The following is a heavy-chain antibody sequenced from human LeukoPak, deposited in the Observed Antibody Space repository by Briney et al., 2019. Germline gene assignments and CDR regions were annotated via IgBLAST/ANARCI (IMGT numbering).Heavy chain of an antibody. CDR3: ARGYSDYIWGSYYFDS. J-gene: IGHJ4*02. V-gene: IGHV3-21*01. Sequence: GRSVSLSCAASGFNFKTHSIHWVRQAPGKGREWVSSISSSGSDIYHADSLKGRFTISRDNAKNSLYLQMNSLRAEDTAVYFCARGYSDYIWGSYYFDSWGQGALVTVSS. D-gene: IGHD3-16*01. CDR2: ISSSGSDI. CDR1: GFNFKTHS.